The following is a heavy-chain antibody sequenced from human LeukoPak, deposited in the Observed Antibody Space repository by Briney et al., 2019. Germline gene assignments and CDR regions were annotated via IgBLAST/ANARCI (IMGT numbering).Heavy chain of an antibody. CDR1: GFTFSSYS. D-gene: IGHD1-26*01. V-gene: IGHV3-21*01. Sequence: PGGSLRLSCAASGFTFSSYSMNWVRQAPGKGLGWVSSITSSSSYIYYADSVKGRFTISRDNAKSSLYLQMNSLRDEDTAVYYCARDPYSGNYGDYYYYYMDVWGKGTTVTISS. J-gene: IGHJ6*03. CDR2: ITSSSSYI. CDR3: ARDPYSGNYGDYYYYYMDV.